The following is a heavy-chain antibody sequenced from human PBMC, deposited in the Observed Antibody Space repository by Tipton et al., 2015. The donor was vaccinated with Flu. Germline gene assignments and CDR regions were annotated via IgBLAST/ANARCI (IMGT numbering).Heavy chain of an antibody. V-gene: IGHV3-21*01. D-gene: IGHD7-27*01. CDR2: ISGTTNSK. CDR1: GFTFRTYS. Sequence: SLRLSCAASGFTFRTYSMNWVRQAPGKGLEWVASISGTTNSKDYADSVKGRFTISRDNAKNSLYLQLNSLRAEDTALYYCATLTGDDYWGQGDLVTVSS. J-gene: IGHJ4*02. CDR3: ATLTGDDY.